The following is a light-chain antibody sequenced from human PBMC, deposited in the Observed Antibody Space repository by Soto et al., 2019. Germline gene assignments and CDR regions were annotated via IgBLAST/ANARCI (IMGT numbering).Light chain of an antibody. CDR3: SSYTGGFTWV. Sequence: QSALTQPTSTSGSPGQSVTISCAGTSSDVGRYDFVSWYQQRTGKAPKLIIYEVTKRPSGVPDRFSASKSGYTASLTVSGLQAEDEADYYCSSYTGGFTWVFGGGTKVTVL. CDR1: SSDVGRYDF. J-gene: IGLJ3*02. CDR2: EVT. V-gene: IGLV2-8*01.